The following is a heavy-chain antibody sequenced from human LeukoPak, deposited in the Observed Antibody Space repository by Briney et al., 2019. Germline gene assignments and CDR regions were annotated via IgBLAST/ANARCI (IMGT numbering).Heavy chain of an antibody. V-gene: IGHV3-23*01. J-gene: IGHJ6*03. CDR1: GFPFSDFA. CDR2: ISGGGDNT. CDR3: AKFEGALLGNYYMDV. Sequence: PGGPLSLSCAVSGFPFSDFAMSWVPQAPGKGLEWVSTISGGGDNTYFADSVKGRFTISRDNSKNTLFLQMVSLRAEDTAVYYCAKFEGALLGNYYMDVWAKGPRSPSP.